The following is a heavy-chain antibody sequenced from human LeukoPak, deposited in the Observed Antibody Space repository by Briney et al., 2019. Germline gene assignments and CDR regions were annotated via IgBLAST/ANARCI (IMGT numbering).Heavy chain of an antibody. J-gene: IGHJ6*03. D-gene: IGHD3-3*01. CDR2: IYHSGAT. Sequence: SETLSLTCDVSGYSISSGYFWGWIRQPPGKGLDWIGSIYHSGATYYNSFFKSRVTISVDTSKNQVSLNLTSVTAADTAVYYCAKAGGITIFGGASITPNYYMDVWGKGTTVIVSS. CDR3: AKAGGITIFGGASITPNYYMDV. CDR1: GYSISSGYF. V-gene: IGHV4-38-2*01.